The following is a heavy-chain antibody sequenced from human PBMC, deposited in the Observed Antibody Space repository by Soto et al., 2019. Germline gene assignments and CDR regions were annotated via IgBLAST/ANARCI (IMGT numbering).Heavy chain of an antibody. J-gene: IGHJ6*02. CDR1: GGSVSSGGSY. V-gene: IGHV4-61*08. D-gene: IGHD1-1*01. Sequence: PSETLSLTCTVSGGSVSSGGSYWSWIRQPPGKGLEWIGYISYTGTTNYNPSLKSRVTISVDTSKNHFSLKLSSVTAADTAVYYCARLHVMATRNYYYYYGMDVWGQGITVIVSS. CDR3: ARLHVMATRNYYYYYGMDV. CDR2: ISYTGTT.